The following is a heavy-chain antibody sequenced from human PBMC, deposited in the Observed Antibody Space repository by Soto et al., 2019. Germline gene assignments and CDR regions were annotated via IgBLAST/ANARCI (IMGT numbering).Heavy chain of an antibody. J-gene: IGHJ4*02. D-gene: IGHD6-6*01. Sequence: GGSLRLSCAASGFSFSVYTTNWVRQAPGKGLEWVSSISSSSSYIYYADSLKGRFTISRDNAKNSVYLQMNSLRAEDTAVYYCARGIAARTPPDNWGQGTLVTVSS. CDR3: ARGIAARTPPDN. CDR2: ISSSSSYI. V-gene: IGHV3-21*01. CDR1: GFSFSVYT.